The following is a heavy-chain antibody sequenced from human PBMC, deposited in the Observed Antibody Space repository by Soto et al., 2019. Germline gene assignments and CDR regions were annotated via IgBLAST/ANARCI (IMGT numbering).Heavy chain of an antibody. D-gene: IGHD2-15*01. V-gene: IGHV4-31*03. CDR2: IYYSGST. CDR1: GGSISSGGYY. CDR3: ARSRRYCSGGSCYDFDY. J-gene: IGHJ4*02. Sequence: QVQLQESGPGLVKPSQTLSLTCTVSGGSISSGGYYWSWIRQHPGKGLEWIGYIYYSGSTYYNPSLESRVTISVDTSKNQFSLKLSSVTAADTAVYYCARSRRYCSGGSCYDFDYWGQGTLVTVSS.